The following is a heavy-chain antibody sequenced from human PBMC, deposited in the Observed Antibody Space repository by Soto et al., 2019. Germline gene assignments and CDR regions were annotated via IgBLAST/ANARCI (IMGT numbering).Heavy chain of an antibody. J-gene: IGHJ6*02. D-gene: IGHD3-3*01. CDR3: ARANYDFWSGYRNYYYYGMDV. CDR2: TYYRSKWYN. Sequence: PSQTLSLTCAISGDSVSSNSAAWNWIRPSPSRGLEWLGRTYYRSKWYNDYAVSVKSRITINPDTSKNQFSLQLNSVTPEDTAVYYCARANYDFWSGYRNYYYYGMDVWGQGTTVTVSS. V-gene: IGHV6-1*01. CDR1: GDSVSSNSAA.